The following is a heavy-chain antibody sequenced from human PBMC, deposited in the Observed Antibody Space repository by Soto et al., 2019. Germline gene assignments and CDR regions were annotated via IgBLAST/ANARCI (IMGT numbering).Heavy chain of an antibody. Sequence: QVQLQESGPGLVKPSQTLSLTCTVSGGSINIGGFYWSWVRQHPGKGREWIGYIYQSGSTYYNPSLHTLVTIAEHTSKNQFSLKLSSVTAADTAVYYCARRGFSYGGGYFDLWGRGTLVTVSS. CDR3: ARRGFSYGGGYFDL. D-gene: IGHD5-18*01. V-gene: IGHV4-31*01. CDR2: IYQSGST. J-gene: IGHJ2*01. CDR1: GGSINIGGFY.